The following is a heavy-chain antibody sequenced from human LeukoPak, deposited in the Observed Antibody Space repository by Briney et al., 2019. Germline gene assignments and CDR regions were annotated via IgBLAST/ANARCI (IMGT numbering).Heavy chain of an antibody. CDR2: IYYRGST. D-gene: IGHD6-13*01. CDR3: ASGNRAYSTNWYSFGF. CDR1: GGSISSYY. Sequence: PSETLSLTCTISGGSISSYYWSWIRQPPGKGLECIGYIYYRGSTNYNPSLKSRLTISVDTSKNHFSLKLSSVTAADTAVYYCASGNRAYSTNWYSFGFWGQXTLVTVSS. J-gene: IGHJ4*02. V-gene: IGHV4-59*08.